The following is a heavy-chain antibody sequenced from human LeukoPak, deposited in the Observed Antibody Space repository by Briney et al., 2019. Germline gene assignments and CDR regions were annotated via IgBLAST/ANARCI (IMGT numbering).Heavy chain of an antibody. Sequence: PGGSLRLSCVASGFTFSDYYMSWIRQAPGKGLEWASYISSSGNTIYYADSVKGRFTISRNNAKNSLYLQMNSLGAEDTAVYYWARVAGGGVLFYFDYWGQGTRSPSPQ. J-gene: IGHJ4*02. V-gene: IGHV3-11*01. CDR1: GFTFSDYY. CDR3: ARVAGGGVLFYFDY. CDR2: ISSSGNTI. D-gene: IGHD1-26*01.